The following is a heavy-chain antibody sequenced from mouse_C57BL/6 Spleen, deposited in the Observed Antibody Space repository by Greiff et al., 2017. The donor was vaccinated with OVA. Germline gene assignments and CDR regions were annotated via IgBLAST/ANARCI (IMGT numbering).Heavy chain of an antibody. CDR2: IRNKANGYTT. V-gene: IGHV7-3*01. J-gene: IGHJ3*01. CDR1: GFTFTDYY. D-gene: IGHD4-1*02. Sequence: EVKLVESGGGLVQPGGSLSLSCAASGFTFTDYYMSWVRQPPGKALEWLGFIRNKANGYTTEYSASVKGRFTISRDNSQSILYLQMNALRAEDSATYYCARSINSAWFAYWGQGTLVTVSA. CDR3: ARSINSAWFAY.